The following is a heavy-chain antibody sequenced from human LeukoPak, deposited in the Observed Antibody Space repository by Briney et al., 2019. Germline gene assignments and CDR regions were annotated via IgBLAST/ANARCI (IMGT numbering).Heavy chain of an antibody. V-gene: IGHV4-59*02. CDR1: GGSVSDYY. J-gene: IGHJ4*01. CDR2: IYYTGSS. D-gene: IGHD7-27*01. CDR3: ASRKLGNDY. Sequence: PSETLSLTCTVSGGSVSDYYWSWIRQSPGKGLEWIGYIYYTGSSSYNPSLRSRVTISADTSKNQFSLKLSSVTAADTAVYYCASRKLGNDYWGQGTLVTVSS.